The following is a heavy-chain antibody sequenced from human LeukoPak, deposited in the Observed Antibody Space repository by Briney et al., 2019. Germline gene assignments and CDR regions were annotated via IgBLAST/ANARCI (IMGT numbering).Heavy chain of an antibody. Sequence: GGSLRLSCAASGFTFSSYSMNWVRQAPGKGREWVSSISSSSSYIYYADSVKGRFTISRDNAKNSLYLQMNSLRADDTAIYYCVRDRGTYRPIDYWGQGTLVTVSS. CDR2: ISSSSSYI. J-gene: IGHJ4*02. CDR3: VRDRGTYRPIDY. D-gene: IGHD1-26*01. CDR1: GFTFSSYS. V-gene: IGHV3-21*04.